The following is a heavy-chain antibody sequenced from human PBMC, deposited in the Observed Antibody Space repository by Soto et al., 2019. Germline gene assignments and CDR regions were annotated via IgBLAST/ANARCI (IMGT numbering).Heavy chain of an antibody. CDR2: IYYSGST. J-gene: IGHJ4*02. CDR1: VCSISSGSYY. CDR3: ASRETAGDY. V-gene: IGHV4-39*01. Sequence: ETRSLTCTVSVCSISSGSYYWGWIRQPPGKGLEWIGSIYYSGSTYYNPSLKSRVTISVDTSKNQFSLKLSSVTAADTAVYYCASRETAGDYWGQGTLVTVSS.